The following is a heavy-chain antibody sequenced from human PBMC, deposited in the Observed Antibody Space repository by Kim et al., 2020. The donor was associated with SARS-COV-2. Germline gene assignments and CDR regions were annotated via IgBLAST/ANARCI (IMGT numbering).Heavy chain of an antibody. CDR3: ARDPMVRGLGVDY. D-gene: IGHD3-10*01. Sequence: NYATKFQGRLTITADETTSTAYMELTSLTSEDTAVYYCARDPMVRGLGVDYWGQGTLVTVSS. V-gene: IGHV1-69*01. J-gene: IGHJ4*02.